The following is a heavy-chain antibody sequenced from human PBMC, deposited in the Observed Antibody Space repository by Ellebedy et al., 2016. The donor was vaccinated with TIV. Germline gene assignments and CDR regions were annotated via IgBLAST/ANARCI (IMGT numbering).Heavy chain of an antibody. D-gene: IGHD4-17*01. J-gene: IGHJ4*02. CDR1: GFTFSDFG. CDR3: GKLPYGDPRWSIYFDY. CDR2: ISGSDDNT. Sequence: GGSLRLSXAASGFTFSDFGMTWVRQAPGKGLEWVSGISGSDDNTKYADSVKGRFTISRDNSKNTLYLQMNSLRAEDTAVYYCGKLPYGDPRWSIYFDYWGQGTLVTVSS. V-gene: IGHV3-23*01.